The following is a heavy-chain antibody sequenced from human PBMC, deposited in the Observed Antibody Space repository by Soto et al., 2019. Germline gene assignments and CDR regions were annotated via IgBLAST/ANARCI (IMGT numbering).Heavy chain of an antibody. CDR1: GYTFTSYA. Sequence: ASVKVSCKXSGYTFTSYAVHWVRQAPGQRPEWMGWINVGNGNTKYSQQFQGRVTITRDTSASTVYMELSSLRSEDTALYYCAREGRYGDYVDYWGQGTLVTVSS. V-gene: IGHV1-3*01. J-gene: IGHJ4*02. CDR3: AREGRYGDYVDY. CDR2: INVGNGNT. D-gene: IGHD4-17*01.